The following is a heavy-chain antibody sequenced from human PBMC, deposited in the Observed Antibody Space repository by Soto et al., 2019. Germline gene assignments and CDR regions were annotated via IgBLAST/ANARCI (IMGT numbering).Heavy chain of an antibody. J-gene: IGHJ3*02. CDR1: GDSVSSNSAA. CDR2: TYYRSKWYN. CDR3: ARVQQWPPDGAFDI. Sequence: PSQTLSLTCAISGDSVSSNSAAWNRIRQSPSRGLEWLGRTYYRSKWYNDYAVSVKSRITINPDTSKNQFSLQLNSVTPEDTAVYYCARVQQWPPDGAFDIWGQGTMVTVSS. D-gene: IGHD6-19*01. V-gene: IGHV6-1*01.